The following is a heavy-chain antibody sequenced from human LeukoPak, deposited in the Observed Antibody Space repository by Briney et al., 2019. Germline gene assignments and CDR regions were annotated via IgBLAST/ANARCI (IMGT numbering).Heavy chain of an antibody. J-gene: IGHJ3*02. V-gene: IGHV3-21*01. CDR1: GFTVSSNY. Sequence: GGSLRLSCAASGFTVSSNYMSWVRQAPGKGLEWVSVISSSTSYIYYADSVKGRFTISRDNAKNSVYLQMNSLRADDTGVYYCARDRNERGSDAFDIWGRGTKVTVSS. D-gene: IGHD3-10*01. CDR3: ARDRNERGSDAFDI. CDR2: ISSSTSYI.